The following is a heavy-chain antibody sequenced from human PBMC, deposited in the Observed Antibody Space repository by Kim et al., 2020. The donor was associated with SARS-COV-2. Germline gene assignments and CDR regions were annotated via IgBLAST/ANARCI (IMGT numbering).Heavy chain of an antibody. D-gene: IGHD2-15*01. Sequence: ASVKVSCKASGYTFTSYYMHWVRQAPGQGLEWMGIINPSDGSTSYAQKFQGRVTMTRGTSTSTVYMELSSLRSEDTAVYYCARDGADLDYCSGGSCYSDAFDIWGQGTMVTVSS. J-gene: IGHJ3*02. CDR1: GYTFTSYY. CDR3: ARDGADLDYCSGGSCYSDAFDI. V-gene: IGHV1-46*01. CDR2: INPSDGST.